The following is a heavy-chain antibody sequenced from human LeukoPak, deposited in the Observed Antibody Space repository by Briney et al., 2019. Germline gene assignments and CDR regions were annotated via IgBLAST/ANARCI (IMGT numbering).Heavy chain of an antibody. V-gene: IGHV3-66*01. CDR2: IYSGGST. CDR3: ARDPRGYRFDP. D-gene: IGHD5-12*01. J-gene: IGHJ5*02. CDR1: GFTVSSNY. Sequence: HPGGSLRLSCAASGFTVSSNYMSWVRQAPGKGLEWVSVIYSGGSTYYADSVKGRFTISRDNSKNTLYLQMNSLRAEDTAVYYCARDPRGYRFDPGGQGTLVTVSS.